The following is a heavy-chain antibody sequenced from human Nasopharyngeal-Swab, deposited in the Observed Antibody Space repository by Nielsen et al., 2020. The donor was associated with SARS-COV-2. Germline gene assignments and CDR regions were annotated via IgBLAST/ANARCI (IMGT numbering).Heavy chain of an antibody. V-gene: IGHV3-30*18. CDR3: AKEGSTSCYLMCWFDP. D-gene: IGHD2-2*01. Sequence: GESLKISCAASGFTFSSYGMHWVRQAPGKGLEWVAVISYDGSNKYYADSVKGRFTISRDNSKNTLYLQINSLRAEDTAVYYCAKEGSTSCYLMCWFDPWGQGTLVTVSS. CDR2: ISYDGSNK. J-gene: IGHJ5*02. CDR1: GFTFSSYG.